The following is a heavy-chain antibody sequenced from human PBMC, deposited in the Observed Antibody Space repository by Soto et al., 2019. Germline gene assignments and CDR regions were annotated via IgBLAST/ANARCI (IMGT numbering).Heavy chain of an antibody. CDR2: IRSKANNYAT. D-gene: IGHD2-2*01. Sequence: EVQLVESGGGLVQPGESLKLSCAASGFTFSGSVMHWVRQASGKGLEWVGRIRSKANNYATAYAASVKGRFIISRDDSQNTAFLQMSSLTTEDTAVYYCSAPAYCSGTSCLGYWGQGTLVTVSS. J-gene: IGHJ4*02. CDR3: SAPAYCSGTSCLGY. V-gene: IGHV3-73*02. CDR1: GFTFSGSV.